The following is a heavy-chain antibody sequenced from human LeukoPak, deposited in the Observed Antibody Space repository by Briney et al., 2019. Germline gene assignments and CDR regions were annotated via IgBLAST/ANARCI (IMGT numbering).Heavy chain of an antibody. CDR1: GGXISSSDHY. V-gene: IGHV4-39*01. CDR3: ARQTARGLSLDY. Sequence: SETLSLTCTVSGGXISSSDHYWIWIRQPPGQGLEWIETFHYTGSTYYNPSLKSRVTISVDASKNQISLKLTSVTAADTAVYYCARQTARGLSLDYWGQGTQVIVSS. D-gene: IGHD5-12*01. J-gene: IGHJ4*02. CDR2: FHYTGST.